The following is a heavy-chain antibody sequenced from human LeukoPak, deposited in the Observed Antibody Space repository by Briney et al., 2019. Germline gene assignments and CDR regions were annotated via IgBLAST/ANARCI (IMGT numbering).Heavy chain of an antibody. CDR3: ARQEGSYYYDSSGYFAY. Sequence: SETLSLTCTVSGGSISSSSYYWGWIRQPPGKGLEWIGSIYYSGSTYHNPSLKSRVTISVDTSKNQFSLKLSSVTAADTAVYYCARQEGSYYYDSSGYFAYWGQGTLVTVSS. J-gene: IGHJ4*02. V-gene: IGHV4-39*01. D-gene: IGHD3-22*01. CDR2: IYYSGST. CDR1: GGSISSSSYY.